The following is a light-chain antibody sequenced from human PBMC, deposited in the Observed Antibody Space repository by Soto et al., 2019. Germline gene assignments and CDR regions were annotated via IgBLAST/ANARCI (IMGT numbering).Light chain of an antibody. Sequence: DIQLTQSPSTLSASVGDRVTITCRASQSMSRWLAWYQQKPGKAPKLLMYDASNLERGVPPRFSGSTSGAESTLTITGLQPDDLGTYYCQHTTDFTFGQGTKVDIK. J-gene: IGKJ2*01. V-gene: IGKV1-5*01. CDR2: DAS. CDR1: QSMSRW. CDR3: QHTTDFT.